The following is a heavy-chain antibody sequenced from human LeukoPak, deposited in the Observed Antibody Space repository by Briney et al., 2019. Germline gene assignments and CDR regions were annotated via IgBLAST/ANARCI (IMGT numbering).Heavy chain of an antibody. CDR2: IWYDGSNK. J-gene: IGHJ4*02. D-gene: IGHD1-26*01. CDR3: ARIGGSYYSPLDY. V-gene: IGHV3-33*01. Sequence: PGRSLRFSCAASGFTFSSYGMHWVRQAPGKGLEWVAVIWYDGSNKYYADSVKGRFTISRDNSKNTLYLQMNSLRAEDTAVYYCARIGGSYYSPLDYWGQGTLVTVSS. CDR1: GFTFSSYG.